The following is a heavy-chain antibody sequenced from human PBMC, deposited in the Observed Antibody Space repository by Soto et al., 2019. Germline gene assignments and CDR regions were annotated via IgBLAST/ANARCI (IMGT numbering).Heavy chain of an antibody. Sequence: PGGALLHRCASSGFTCSNYCVPWVRPAPGKGLEWVSTVTGSGGSTYYAASVKGRFAISRDNSKTTVYLRMNSLRAEDPAVYYCAKDRNTMYDAFDIWGQGTMVNVSS. J-gene: IGHJ3*02. CDR3: AKDRNTMYDAFDI. CDR1: GFTCSNYC. V-gene: IGHV3-23*01. D-gene: IGHD3-3*01. CDR2: VTGSGGST.